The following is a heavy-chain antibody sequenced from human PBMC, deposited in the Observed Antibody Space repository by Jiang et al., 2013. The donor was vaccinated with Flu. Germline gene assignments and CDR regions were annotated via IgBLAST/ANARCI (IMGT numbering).Heavy chain of an antibody. CDR2: ISSGGDNT. Sequence: QLVESGGGVVQPGGSLRLSCAVSGFTFTNYALTWVRQAPGKGLEWVSVISSGGDNTYYADSVTGRFIISRDDSRNTLFLQMNDLRAEDTAVYYCVKPPRAPSGYYYNDAFDFWGQGIMVTVSS. CDR3: VKPPRAPSGYYYNDAFDF. V-gene: IGHV3-23*04. J-gene: IGHJ3*01. CDR1: GFTFTNYA. D-gene: IGHD3-22*01.